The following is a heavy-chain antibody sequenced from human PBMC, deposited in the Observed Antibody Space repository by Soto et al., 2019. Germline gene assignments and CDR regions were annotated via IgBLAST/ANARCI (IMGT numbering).Heavy chain of an antibody. Sequence: QMQLVESGGGVVQPGRSLRLSCAASGFTFRSYGIHWVRQAPGKGLEWVALIWFDGSKKYYVDSVKGRFAVSRDNSKNTLYLQMNGLRVEDTAVFYCARDRLVPYGYGMDVWGQGTRVIVSS. CDR2: IWFDGSKK. CDR1: GFTFRSYG. J-gene: IGHJ6*02. D-gene: IGHD2-2*01. CDR3: ARDRLVPYGYGMDV. V-gene: IGHV3-33*01.